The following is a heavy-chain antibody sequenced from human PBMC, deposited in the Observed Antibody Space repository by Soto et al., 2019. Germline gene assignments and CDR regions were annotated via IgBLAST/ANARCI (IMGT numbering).Heavy chain of an antibody. CDR3: AKHAEYQLVSWFDP. V-gene: IGHV3-23*01. Sequence: GGSLRLSCTFSGFNFSTYAMSWVRQAPGKGLEWVSGISAGGGNTYYADSVRGRFTISRDNSKDTLYLQITSLRAEDTAFYYCAKHAEYQLVSWFDP. CDR2: ISAGGGNT. CDR1: GFNFSTYA. D-gene: IGHD2-2*01. J-gene: IGHJ5*02.